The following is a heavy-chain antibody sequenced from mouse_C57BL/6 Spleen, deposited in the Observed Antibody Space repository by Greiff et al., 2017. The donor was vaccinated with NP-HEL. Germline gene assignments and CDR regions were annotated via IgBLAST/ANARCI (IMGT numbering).Heavy chain of an antibody. CDR2: IYPGNSDT. Sequence: EVQLQQSGTVLARPGASVKMSCKTSGYTFTSYWMHWVKQRPGQGLEWIGAIYPGNSDTSYNQKFKGKAKLTAVTSASTAYMELSSLTNEDSAVYYCTRVQIYYYGSSYGYFDVWGTGTTVTVSS. CDR1: GYTFTSYW. D-gene: IGHD1-1*01. CDR3: TRVQIYYYGSSYGYFDV. V-gene: IGHV1-5*01. J-gene: IGHJ1*03.